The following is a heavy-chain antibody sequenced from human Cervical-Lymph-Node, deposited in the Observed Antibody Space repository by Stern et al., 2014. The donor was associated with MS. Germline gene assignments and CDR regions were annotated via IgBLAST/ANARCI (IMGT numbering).Heavy chain of an antibody. CDR3: ARDIAAAATGFDY. CDR2: VSPRSGTT. CDR1: GYTLTNHY. V-gene: IGHV1-46*01. D-gene: IGHD6-13*01. J-gene: IGHJ4*02. Sequence: QVQLVQSGAAVKKPGTSVKVSCQASGYTLTNHYIHWVRQAPGQGLEWMGIVSPRSGTTAYAQSFQGRVTMTRDTSTNTFYLDLSSLTSEDTAVYFCARDIAAAATGFDYWGQGTLVTVSS.